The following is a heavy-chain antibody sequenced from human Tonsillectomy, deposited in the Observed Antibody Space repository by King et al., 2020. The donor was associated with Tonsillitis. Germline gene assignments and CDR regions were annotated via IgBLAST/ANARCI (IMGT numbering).Heavy chain of an antibody. CDR3: VGNYLDYYDGMDV. V-gene: IGHV3-74*02. D-gene: IGHD3-22*01. CDR1: GFTFSSYW. Sequence: DVQLVESGGGLVQPGGSLRLSCAASGFTFSSYWMHWVRQAPGKGLVWVSRINSDGSSTGYADSVKGRFTISRDNAKNTLYLQMNSLRAEDTAVYYCVGNYLDYYDGMDVWGQGTTVTVSS. CDR2: INSDGSST. J-gene: IGHJ6*02.